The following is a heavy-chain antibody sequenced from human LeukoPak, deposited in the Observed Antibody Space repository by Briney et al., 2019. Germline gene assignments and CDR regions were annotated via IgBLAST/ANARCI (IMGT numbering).Heavy chain of an antibody. D-gene: IGHD6-19*01. CDR3: ARKYSSGRNPCDAFDM. CDR2: IYYRGSA. Sequence: PSETLSLTCTVSGGSINSSSYYWGWIRQPPGKGLEWIGSIYYRGSAYYNTSLESRVTISVDTSKNQFSLMLRSVTAADTAMYYCARKYSSGRNPCDAFDMWGQGTMVTVSS. J-gene: IGHJ3*02. CDR1: GGSINSSSYY. V-gene: IGHV4-39*01.